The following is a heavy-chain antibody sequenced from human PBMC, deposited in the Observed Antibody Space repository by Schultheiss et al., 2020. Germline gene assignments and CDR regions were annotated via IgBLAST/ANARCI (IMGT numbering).Heavy chain of an antibody. D-gene: IGHD3-10*01. CDR3: ATRALVSDAFDI. V-gene: IGHV4-61*08. CDR1: GGSISSGGYY. CDR2: IYYSGST. J-gene: IGHJ3*02. Sequence: SETLSLTCTVSGGSISSGGYYWSWIRQPPGKGLEWIGYIYYSGSTNYNPSLKSRVTISVDTSKNQFSLKLSSVTAADTAVYYCATRALVSDAFDIWGQGTRVTGSS.